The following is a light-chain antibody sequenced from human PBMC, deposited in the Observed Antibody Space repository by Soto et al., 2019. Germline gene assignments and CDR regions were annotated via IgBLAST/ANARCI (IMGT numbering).Light chain of an antibody. CDR3: QQYATTPFT. J-gene: IGKJ3*01. CDR2: GAS. Sequence: ESVLPQSTGTLSLSLGERATVSCMASQSVGSNYLAWYQRKPGQAPRLLIYGASSRATGIPDRFSGSGSGTDFTLTISRLEPEDFSVYYCQQYATTPFTFGPGTKVDIK. V-gene: IGKV3-20*01. CDR1: QSVGSNY.